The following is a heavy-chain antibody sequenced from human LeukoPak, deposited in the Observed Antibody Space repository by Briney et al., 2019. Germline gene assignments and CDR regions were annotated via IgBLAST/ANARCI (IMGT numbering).Heavy chain of an antibody. CDR2: INHSGST. CDR3: ARAQGRYCSSTSCYRSKNYYYYYMDV. D-gene: IGHD2-2*02. V-gene: IGHV4-34*01. CDR1: GGSFSGYY. Sequence: SETLSLTCAVYGGSFSGYYWSWIRQPPGKGLEWIGEINHSGSTNYNPSLKSRVTISVDTSKNQFSLKLSSVTAADTAVYYCARAQGRYCSSTSCYRSKNYYYYYMDVWGKGTTVTVSS. J-gene: IGHJ6*03.